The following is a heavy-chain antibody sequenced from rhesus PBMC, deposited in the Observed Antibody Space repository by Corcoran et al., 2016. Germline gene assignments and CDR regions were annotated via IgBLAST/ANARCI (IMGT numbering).Heavy chain of an antibody. Sequence: QVQLQESGPGLVKPSEPLSLTCTVSGGSISDSYYWNWIRQPPGKGLEWMGRIDGIGGSTSYNPSLKSLFTISKDTSKNQVSLKLSSVTAADTAVYYCARGGGIDYWGQGVLVTVSS. J-gene: IGHJ4*01. D-gene: IGHD1-44*01. CDR2: IDGIGGST. V-gene: IGHV4-92*01. CDR3: ARGGGIDY. CDR1: GGSISDSYY.